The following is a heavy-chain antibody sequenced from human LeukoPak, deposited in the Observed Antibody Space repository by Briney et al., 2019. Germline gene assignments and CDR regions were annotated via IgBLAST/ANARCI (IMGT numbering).Heavy chain of an antibody. D-gene: IGHD2-8*02. CDR3: ARDGFTGPRTAYLDH. CDR1: GFTFSRYA. CDR2: LAADGSGT. Sequence: GGSLRLSFAASGFTFSRYARHGVRQTPGMGLVWVSRLAADGSGTNYADSVKGRFTISRDNAKNTVYLQMSSLRAEDTAVYYCARDGFTGPRTAYLDHWGQGTLVTVSS. J-gene: IGHJ4*01. V-gene: IGHV3-74*01.